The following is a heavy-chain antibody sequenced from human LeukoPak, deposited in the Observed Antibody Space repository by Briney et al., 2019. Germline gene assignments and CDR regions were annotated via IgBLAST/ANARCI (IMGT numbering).Heavy chain of an antibody. CDR3: ARSEAAAGDDYYYYYMDV. D-gene: IGHD6-13*01. CDR2: ISAYNGNT. CDR1: GYTFTSYG. J-gene: IGHJ6*03. V-gene: IGHV1-18*01. Sequence: EASVKVSCKASGYTFTSYGISWVRQAPGQGLEWMGWISAYNGNTNYAQKFQGRVTMTRDTSISTAYMELSRLRSDDTAVYYCARSEAAAGDDYYYYYMDVWGKGTTVTISS.